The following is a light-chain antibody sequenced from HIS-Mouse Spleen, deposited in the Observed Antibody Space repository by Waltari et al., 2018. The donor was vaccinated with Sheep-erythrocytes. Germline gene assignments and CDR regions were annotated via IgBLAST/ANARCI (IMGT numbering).Light chain of an antibody. J-gene: IGKJ1*01. CDR2: LGS. CDR1: QSLLHSNGYNY. Sequence: DVGMTQPPLALPVTPGEPASIPGGSSQSLLHSNGYNYLDWYLQRPGQSPQLLIYLGSNRASGVPDRFSGSGSGTDFTLKISRVEAEDVGVYYCMQALQTPRTFGQGTKVEIK. V-gene: IGKV2-28*01. CDR3: MQALQTPRT.